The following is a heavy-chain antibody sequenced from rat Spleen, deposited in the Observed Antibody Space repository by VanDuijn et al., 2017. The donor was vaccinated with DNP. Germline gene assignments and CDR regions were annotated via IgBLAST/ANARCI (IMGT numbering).Heavy chain of an antibody. Sequence: QVQLKESGPGLVQPSQTLSLTCTVSGLSLTSNSVSWIRQPPGKGLEWMGRIQSGGNTYYNSALKSRLSISWDTSTSQVFLKMHSLQTEDTAMYFCYGGGYWGQGVMVTVSS. J-gene: IGHJ2*01. CDR1: GLSLTSNS. V-gene: IGHV2-47*01. CDR3: YGGGY. CDR2: IQSGGNT. D-gene: IGHD1-11*01.